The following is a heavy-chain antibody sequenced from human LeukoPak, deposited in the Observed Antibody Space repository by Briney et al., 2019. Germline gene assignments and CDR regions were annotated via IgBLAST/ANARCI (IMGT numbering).Heavy chain of an antibody. J-gene: IGHJ4*02. CDR1: GFTFSSYA. CDR2: ISGSGGST. Sequence: GGSLRLSCAAPGFTFSSYAMSWVRQAPGKGLEWVSAISGSGGSTYYADSVKGRFTISRDNSKNTLYLQMNSLRAEDTAVYYCAKLVITFGGVNENFDYWGQGTLVTVSS. V-gene: IGHV3-23*01. D-gene: IGHD3-16*01. CDR3: AKLVITFGGVNENFDY.